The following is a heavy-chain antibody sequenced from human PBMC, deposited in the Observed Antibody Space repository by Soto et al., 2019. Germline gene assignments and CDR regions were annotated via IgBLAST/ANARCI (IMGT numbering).Heavy chain of an antibody. D-gene: IGHD1-7*01. J-gene: IGHJ3*01. CDR1: GGTFSSYA. Sequence: SGKVSCKASGGTFSSYAISWVRQAPGQGLEWMGGIIPIFGTANYAQKFQGRVTITADESTSTAYMELSSLRSEDTAVYYCARGDRGWNYLPPPSWGQGTMVTVSS. V-gene: IGHV1-69*13. CDR2: IIPIFGTA. CDR3: ARGDRGWNYLPPPS.